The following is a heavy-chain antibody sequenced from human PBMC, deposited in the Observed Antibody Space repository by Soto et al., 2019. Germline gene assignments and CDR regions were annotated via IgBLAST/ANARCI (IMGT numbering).Heavy chain of an antibody. J-gene: IGHJ4*02. Sequence: GGSLRLSCAASGFTFSSYWLHWVRQAPGKGLVWVSRSNSDGSSTSYADSVKGRFTISRDNAKNTLYLQMNSLRAEDTAVYYCARYTYYYDSSGYYYYPYYFDYWGQGTLVTSPQ. CDR3: ARYTYYYDSSGYYYYPYYFDY. D-gene: IGHD3-22*01. CDR2: SNSDGSST. V-gene: IGHV3-74*01. CDR1: GFTFSSYW.